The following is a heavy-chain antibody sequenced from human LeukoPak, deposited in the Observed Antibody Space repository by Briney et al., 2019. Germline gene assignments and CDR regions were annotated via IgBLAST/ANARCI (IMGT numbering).Heavy chain of an antibody. V-gene: IGHV3-66*02. Sequence: GGSLRLSCAASGLTVSSNYMSWVRQAPGKGLEWVSVIYSGGSTYYADSVKGRFTISRDNSKNTLYLQMNSLRAEDTAVYYCARVVIAAAGRGLDYWGQGTLVTVSS. CDR3: ARVVIAAAGRGLDY. J-gene: IGHJ4*02. CDR1: GLTVSSNY. D-gene: IGHD6-13*01. CDR2: IYSGGST.